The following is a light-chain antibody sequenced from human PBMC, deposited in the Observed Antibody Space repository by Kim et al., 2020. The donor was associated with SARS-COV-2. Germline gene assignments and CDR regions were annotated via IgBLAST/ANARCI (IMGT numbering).Light chain of an antibody. CDR1: SSNIGNNY. J-gene: IGLJ1*01. CDR2: DNN. CDR3: GTCDSSPYV. Sequence: QSVLTQPPSVSAAPGQKVTISCSGSSSNIGNNYVSWYQQLPGTAPKLLIYDNNKRPSGIPDRFSGSKSGTSATLGITGLQTGDEADYYCGTCDSSPYVFGTGTKVTVL. V-gene: IGLV1-51*01.